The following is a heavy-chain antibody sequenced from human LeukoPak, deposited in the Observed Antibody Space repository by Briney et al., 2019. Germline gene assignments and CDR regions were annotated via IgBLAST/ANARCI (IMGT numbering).Heavy chain of an antibody. CDR1: GGTFSSYA. V-gene: IGHV1-69*13. CDR2: IIPIFGTA. J-gene: IGHJ6*02. D-gene: IGHD2-2*02. Sequence: ASVKVSCKASGGTFSSYAISWLRQAPGQGLEWMGGIIPIFGTANYAQKFQGRVTITADESTSTAYMELSSLRSEDTAVYYCARDTRDIVVVPAAISYYYYYGMDVWGQGTTVTVSS. CDR3: ARDTRDIVVVPAAISYYYYYGMDV.